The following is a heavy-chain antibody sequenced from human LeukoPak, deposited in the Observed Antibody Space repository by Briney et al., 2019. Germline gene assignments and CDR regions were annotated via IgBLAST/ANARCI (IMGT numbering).Heavy chain of an antibody. D-gene: IGHD2-2*01. CDR1: GGSISSGGYS. CDR3: ARGHCSSTSCSSPKRVYFDY. CDR2: IYHSGST. V-gene: IGHV4-30-2*01. J-gene: IGHJ4*02. Sequence: SETLSLTCAVSGGSISSGGYSWSWLRQPPGKGLEWIGYIYHSGSTYYNPSLKSRVTISVDRSKNQFSLKLSSVTAADTAVYYCARGHCSSTSCSSPKRVYFDYWGQGTLVTVSS.